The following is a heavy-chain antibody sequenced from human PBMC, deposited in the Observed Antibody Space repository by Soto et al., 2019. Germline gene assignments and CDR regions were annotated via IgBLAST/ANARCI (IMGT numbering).Heavy chain of an antibody. CDR1: GVSVTSYH. CDR3: TTDYGGGLFGY. Sequence: SETLSLTCSVSGVSVTSYHWSWIRQFPGKGLEWIAYTAHTGNTNYNPSLKSRVIISLDTSKNQVSLQLTSVTAADTAVYYCTTDYGGGLFGYWGQGTLVTVSS. J-gene: IGHJ4*02. D-gene: IGHD4-17*01. CDR2: TAHTGNT. V-gene: IGHV4-59*02.